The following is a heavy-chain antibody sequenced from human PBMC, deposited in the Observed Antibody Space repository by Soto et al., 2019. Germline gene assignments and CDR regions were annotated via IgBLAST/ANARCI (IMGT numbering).Heavy chain of an antibody. CDR2: ISSNGVGT. V-gene: IGHV3-64*01. D-gene: IGHD6-6*01. J-gene: IGHJ6*03. Sequence: EVQLAESGGGLAQPGGSLRLSCAASGFTLIGYAMDWVRQAPGQGLEYVSGISSNGVGTYYANSVQGRFTISRDNSKNTVYLQMGSLRPEDMAVYYCARRARPDFYYMDVWGKGTTVTVSS. CDR3: ARRARPDFYYMDV. CDR1: GFTLIGYA.